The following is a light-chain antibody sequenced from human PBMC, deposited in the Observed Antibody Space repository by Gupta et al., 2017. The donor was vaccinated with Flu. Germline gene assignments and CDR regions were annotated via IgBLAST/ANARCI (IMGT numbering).Light chain of an antibody. CDR1: QSLLASNGYNY. Sequence: DIVMTQSPLSLAVTPGEPASISCRSSQSLLASNGYNYLDWYLQKPGHSPQLLIYLGSTRASGVPDRFSGSGSGTDFTLKISRVEAEDVGVYYCMQSLQSPRLTFGGGTKVEIK. CDR3: MQSLQSPRLT. J-gene: IGKJ4*01. V-gene: IGKV2-28*01. CDR2: LGS.